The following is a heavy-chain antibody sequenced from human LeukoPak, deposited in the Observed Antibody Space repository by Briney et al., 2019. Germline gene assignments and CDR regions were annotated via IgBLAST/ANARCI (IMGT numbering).Heavy chain of an antibody. V-gene: IGHV4-59*08. Sequence: PSETLSLTCTVSGGSISSYYWRWIRQPPGKGLEWIGYIYYSGSTNYNPSLKSRVPISVDTSKNQSSLRLSSVTAADTAVYYCARLYSSSWYEVVDYWGQGTLVSVSS. CDR1: GGSISSYY. D-gene: IGHD6-13*01. CDR3: ARLYSSSWYEVVDY. J-gene: IGHJ4*02. CDR2: IYYSGST.